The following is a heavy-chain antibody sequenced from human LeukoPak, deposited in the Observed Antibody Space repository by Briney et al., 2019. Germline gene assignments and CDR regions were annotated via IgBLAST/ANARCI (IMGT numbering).Heavy chain of an antibody. V-gene: IGHV4-39*07. CDR2: IYYSGNT. CDR3: ARGGYYYGSGSLNWFDP. CDR1: GGSISSSNYY. D-gene: IGHD3-10*01. Sequence: SETLSLTCTVSGGSISSSNYYWGWIRQPPGKGLEWIGSIYYSGNTYYNPSVKSRVTISVDTSKNQFSLKLSSVTAADTAVYYCARGGYYYGSGSLNWFDPWGQGTLVTVSS. J-gene: IGHJ5*02.